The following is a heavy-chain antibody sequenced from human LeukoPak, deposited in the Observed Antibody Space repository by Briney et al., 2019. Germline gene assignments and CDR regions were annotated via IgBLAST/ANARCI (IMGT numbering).Heavy chain of an antibody. CDR3: AAGDFWSGYGRDY. V-gene: IGHV1-3*01. CDR1: GYTFTSYA. D-gene: IGHD3-3*01. J-gene: IGHJ4*02. Sequence: ASVKVSCKASGYTFTSYAMHWVRQAPGQRLEWMGWINAGNGNTKYSQKFQGRVTITRDTSASTAYMGLSSLRSEDTAVYYCAAGDFWSGYGRDYWGQGTLVTVSS. CDR2: INAGNGNT.